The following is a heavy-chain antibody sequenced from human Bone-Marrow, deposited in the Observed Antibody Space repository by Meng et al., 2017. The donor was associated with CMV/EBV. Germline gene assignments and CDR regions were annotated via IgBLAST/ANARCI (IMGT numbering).Heavy chain of an antibody. CDR3: ARDPPIVGAVAGRAYYYYGMDV. J-gene: IGHJ6*02. V-gene: IGHV1-69*05. Sequence: SVKVSCKASGYTFTTYDINWVRQAPGQGLEWMGGIIPIFGTANYAQKFQGRVTITTDESTSTAYMELSSLRSEDTAVYYCARDPPIVGAVAGRAYYYYGMDVWGQGTTVTVSS. CDR2: IIPIFGTA. D-gene: IGHD6-19*01. CDR1: GYTFTTYD.